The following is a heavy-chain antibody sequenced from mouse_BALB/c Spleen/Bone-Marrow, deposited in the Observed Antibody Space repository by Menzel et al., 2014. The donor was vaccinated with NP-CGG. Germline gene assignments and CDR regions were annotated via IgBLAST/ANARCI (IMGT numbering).Heavy chain of an antibody. J-gene: IGHJ2*02. CDR3: ARGRTTVVSDY. V-gene: IGHV1-69*02. CDR2: IEPSDSYT. D-gene: IGHD1-1*01. CDR1: GYTFTNYW. Sequence: VKLQESGAEVVKPGASVKVSCKASGYTFTNYWMQWVKRRPGQGLEWIGEIEPSDSYTNYNQDFKGKATLTVDKSSSTAYMQLSSLTSEDSAVYYCARGRTTVVSDYWGQGTSLTVSS.